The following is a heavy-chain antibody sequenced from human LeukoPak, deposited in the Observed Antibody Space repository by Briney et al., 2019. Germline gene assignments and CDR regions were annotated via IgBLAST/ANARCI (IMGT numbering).Heavy chain of an antibody. CDR2: IKSKTDGGTT. CDR1: GFTVSSNY. V-gene: IGHV3-15*01. J-gene: IGHJ4*02. Sequence: GGSLRLSCAASGFTVSSNYMSWVRQAPGKGLEWVGRIKSKTDGGTTDYAAPVKGRFTISRDDSKNTLYLQMNSLKTEDTAVYYCTTDSPVSTDYYGSGSTDFDYWGQGTLVTVSS. CDR3: TTDSPVSTDYYGSGSTDFDY. D-gene: IGHD3-10*01.